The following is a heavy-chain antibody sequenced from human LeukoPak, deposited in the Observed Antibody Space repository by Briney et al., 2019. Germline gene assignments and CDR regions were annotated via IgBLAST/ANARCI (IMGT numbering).Heavy chain of an antibody. D-gene: IGHD5-12*01. CDR2: IYYSGST. CDR1: GYSISSGYY. Sequence: SETLSLTCTVSGYSISSGYYWGWIRQPPGKGLEWIGYIYYSGSTNYNPSLKSRVTISVDTSKNQFSLKLSSVTAADTAVYYCARGVATFDYWGQGTLVTVSS. CDR3: ARGVATFDY. J-gene: IGHJ4*02. V-gene: IGHV4-38-2*02.